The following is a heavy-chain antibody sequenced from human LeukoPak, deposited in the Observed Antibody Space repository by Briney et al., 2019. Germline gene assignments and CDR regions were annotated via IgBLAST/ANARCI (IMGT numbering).Heavy chain of an antibody. CDR3: ARTRESYGVHYFDY. J-gene: IGHJ4*02. Sequence: GGSLRLSCAASGFTFSNYWMSWVRQAPGKGLEWVADIKQDGSATYYVDSVKGRFTISRDNAKNSLYLQMNGLRAEDTALYYCARTRESYGVHYFDYWGQETLVTVSS. D-gene: IGHD3-16*01. V-gene: IGHV3-7*01. CDR2: IKQDGSAT. CDR1: GFTFSNYW.